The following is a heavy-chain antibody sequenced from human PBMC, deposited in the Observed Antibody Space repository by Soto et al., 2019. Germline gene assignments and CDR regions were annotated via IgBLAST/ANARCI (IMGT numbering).Heavy chain of an antibody. J-gene: IGHJ3*02. Sequence: SETLSLTCTVSGGSISSCSYYWVRIRQPPGKGLEWIGYIYYSGSTNYNPSLKSRVTISVDTSKNQFSLKLSSVTAADTAVYYCASTIMVAFDIWGQGTMVTV. CDR3: ASTIMVAFDI. CDR2: IYYSGST. CDR1: GGSISSCSYY. V-gene: IGHV4-61*01. D-gene: IGHD2-8*01.